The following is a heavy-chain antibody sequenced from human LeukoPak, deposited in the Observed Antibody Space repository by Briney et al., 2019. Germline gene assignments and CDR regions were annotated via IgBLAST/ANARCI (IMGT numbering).Heavy chain of an antibody. Sequence: SVNLSSKASRGTFSSYAINWVRQAPGHRVEWMGRIIRGLGISNYAQKFHGRVRITADKSTSTTYMKLSSLRSQDTAVYYRASARQRHCTSGVSPSLTDSWGQGTLVTVSS. V-gene: IGHV1-69*04. D-gene: IGHD2-8*01. CDR2: IIRGLGIS. CDR1: RGTFSSYA. J-gene: IGHJ4*02. CDR3: ASARQRHCTSGVSPSLTDS.